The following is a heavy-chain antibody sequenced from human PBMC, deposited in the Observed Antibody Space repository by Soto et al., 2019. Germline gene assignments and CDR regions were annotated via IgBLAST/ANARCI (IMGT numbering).Heavy chain of an antibody. J-gene: IGHJ6*02. D-gene: IGHD5-12*01. CDR2: ISYDGSNR. V-gene: IGHV3-30*18. CDR1: GFTFSSYG. Sequence: QVQLVESGGGVVQPGRSLRLSCAASGFTFSSYGMHWVRQAPGKGLECVAVISYDGSNRYYADSMKGRFTISRDNSKSTLYLQMNSLRVDDTAVYYCAKDRAVATQYYYYGMDVWGQGTTVTVSS. CDR3: AKDRAVATQYYYYGMDV.